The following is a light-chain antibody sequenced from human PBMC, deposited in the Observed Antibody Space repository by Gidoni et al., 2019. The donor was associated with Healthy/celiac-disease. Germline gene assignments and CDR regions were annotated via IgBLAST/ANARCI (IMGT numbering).Light chain of an antibody. V-gene: IGLV1-44*01. CDR3: AAWDDSLNGWV. Sequence: QSVLTKPPSASGTPGQRVTISCSGSSSNIGSNTVNWYQQLPGTAPKLLIYSNNQRPSGVPDRFSGSKSGTSASLAISGIQSEDEADYYCAAWDDSLNGWVFGGGTKLTVL. CDR1: SSNIGSNT. CDR2: SNN. J-gene: IGLJ3*02.